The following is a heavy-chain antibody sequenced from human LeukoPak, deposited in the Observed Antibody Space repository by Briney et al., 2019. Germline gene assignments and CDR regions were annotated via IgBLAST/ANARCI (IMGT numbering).Heavy chain of an antibody. Sequence: PGGSLRLSCAASGFTFSSYGMHWVRQAPGKGLEWVAFIRYDGSNKYYADSVKGRFTISRDNSKNTLYLQMNSLRAEDTAVYYCAAREGGTGTFDAFDIWGQGTMVTVSS. CDR1: GFTFSSYG. J-gene: IGHJ3*02. CDR3: AAREGGTGTFDAFDI. V-gene: IGHV3-30*02. CDR2: IRYDGSNK. D-gene: IGHD1-1*01.